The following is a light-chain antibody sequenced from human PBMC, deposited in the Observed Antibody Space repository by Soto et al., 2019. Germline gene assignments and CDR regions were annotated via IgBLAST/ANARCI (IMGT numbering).Light chain of an antibody. J-gene: IGKJ4*01. CDR1: QSVSSY. CDR3: QQRSNWPLA. CDR2: DAS. Sequence: EIVLTQSPATLSLSPGERATLSCRASQSVSSYLAWYQQKPGQAPRLLIYDASNRAPGIPARFSGSGSGTDFTLTISSLEPEDFAVYYCQQRSNWPLAFGGGIKVEIK. V-gene: IGKV3-11*01.